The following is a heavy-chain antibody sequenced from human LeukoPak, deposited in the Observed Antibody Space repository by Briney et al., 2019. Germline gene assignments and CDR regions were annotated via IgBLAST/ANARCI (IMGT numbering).Heavy chain of an antibody. V-gene: IGHV1-8*01. CDR3: ASGEWFDP. J-gene: IGHJ5*02. CDR1: GYTFTHDD. Sequence: GASGKVSCKASGYTFTHDDIHWVRQATGQGLEWMGWMNPKSGHTGYAQKFQGRVTMTRNISISTAYMELGSLRSEDTALYFCASGEWFDPWGQGTLVTVSS. CDR2: MNPKSGHT.